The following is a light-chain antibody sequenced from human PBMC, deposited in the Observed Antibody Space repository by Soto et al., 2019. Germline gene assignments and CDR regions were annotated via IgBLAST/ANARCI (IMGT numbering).Light chain of an antibody. CDR1: QSVSSSY. V-gene: IGKV3-20*01. Sequence: EIVLTQSAGTLSLSPGERTTLSYRASQSVSSSYLAWYQHKPGQAPRLLIYGASTRATGIPDRFSGSGSGTDFTLTIRRMEPEDFAVYFCQQFGSPFTFGPGTKVYLK. CDR3: QQFGSPFT. J-gene: IGKJ3*01. CDR2: GAS.